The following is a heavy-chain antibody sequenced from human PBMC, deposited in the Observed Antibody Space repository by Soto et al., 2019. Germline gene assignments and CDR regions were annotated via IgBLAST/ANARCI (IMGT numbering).Heavy chain of an antibody. V-gene: IGHV1-18*01. Sequence: VQLVKSGAEVKQPGASVKVSCKASGYTFTNYGVTWVRQAPGQGLEWMGWINGDNGDTHYAQNVQGKATMTTDKSTRTSYMELRSLKSADTAVYYCAIHWRDYNAYTGVYSSYGMNVWGQGTTITVSS. CDR1: GYTFTNYG. CDR3: AIHWRDYNAYTGVYSSYGMNV. D-gene: IGHD7-27*01. CDR2: INGDNGDT. J-gene: IGHJ6*02.